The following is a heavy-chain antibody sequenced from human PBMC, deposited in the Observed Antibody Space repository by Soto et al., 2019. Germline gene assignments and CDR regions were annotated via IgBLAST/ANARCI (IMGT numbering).Heavy chain of an antibody. D-gene: IGHD3-10*01. J-gene: IGHJ4*02. V-gene: IGHV3-30-3*01. Sequence: QVQLVESGGGVVQPGRSLGLSCAASGFTFSNYIMHWVRQAPGKGLEWVAFILHDGNNKYYADSVKGRFTISRDNSKNTLCLQMNSLRTEDTAMYYCARDDEDGSYCDLGYWGQGTLVTVSS. CDR2: ILHDGNNK. CDR3: ARDDEDGSYCDLGY. CDR1: GFTFSNYI.